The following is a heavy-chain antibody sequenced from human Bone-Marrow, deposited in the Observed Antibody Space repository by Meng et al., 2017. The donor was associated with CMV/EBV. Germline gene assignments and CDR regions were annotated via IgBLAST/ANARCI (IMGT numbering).Heavy chain of an antibody. J-gene: IGHJ3*02. CDR2: IRSKANSYAT. D-gene: IGHD3-22*01. CDR1: GFTFSGSA. Sequence: GESLKISCAASGFTFSGSAMHWVRQASGKGLEWVGRIRSKANSYATAYAASVKGRFTISRDDSKNAAYLQMNSLKKEDTAVYYFTRPGEFDDRSGYAFDIWGQGTMVTVSS. V-gene: IGHV3-73*01. CDR3: TRPGEFDDRSGYAFDI.